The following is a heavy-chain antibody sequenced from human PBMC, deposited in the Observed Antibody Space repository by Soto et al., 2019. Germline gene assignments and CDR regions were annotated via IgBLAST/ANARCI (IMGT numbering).Heavy chain of an antibody. Sequence: QVQVVQSGAEVKKHGSSVKISCKASGRIFSSFPTSWVRQVPGQGLEWMGGVISASGSVTYAPKFPGRVTMTAVNSAGIGYMELTSLTSEDTAIYYCARVGSRDAYNYVLDQWGPGTMVTVSS. V-gene: IGHV1-69*06. CDR2: VISASGSV. J-gene: IGHJ1*01. D-gene: IGHD5-18*01. CDR1: GRIFSSFP. CDR3: ARVGSRDAYNYVLDQ.